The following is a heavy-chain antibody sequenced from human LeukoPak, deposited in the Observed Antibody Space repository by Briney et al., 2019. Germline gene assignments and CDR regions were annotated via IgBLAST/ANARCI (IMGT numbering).Heavy chain of an antibody. V-gene: IGHV3-64*01. CDR1: GFTFSSYA. J-gene: IGHJ6*03. CDR3: ARGGYSYGAYYYMDV. D-gene: IGHD5-18*01. Sequence: GGSLTLSCAASGFTFSSYAMHWVRQAPGKGLEYVSAISSNGGSTYYANSVKGRFTISRDNSKNTLYLQMGSLRAEDMAVYYCARGGYSYGAYYYMDVWGKGTTVTVSS. CDR2: ISSNGGST.